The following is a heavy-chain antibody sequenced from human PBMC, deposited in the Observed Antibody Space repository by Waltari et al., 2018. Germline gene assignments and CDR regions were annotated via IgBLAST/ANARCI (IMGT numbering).Heavy chain of an antibody. Sequence: QVQLVQSGAEVKKPGASVKVSCKVSGYTLTELSMHWVRQAPGKGLEWMGGFDPEDGETIYAQKFQGRVTMTTDTSTSTAYMELRSLRSDDTAVYYCARSPDYWGQGTLVTVSS. V-gene: IGHV1-24*01. CDR1: GYTLTELS. J-gene: IGHJ4*02. CDR3: ARSPDY. CDR2: FDPEDGET.